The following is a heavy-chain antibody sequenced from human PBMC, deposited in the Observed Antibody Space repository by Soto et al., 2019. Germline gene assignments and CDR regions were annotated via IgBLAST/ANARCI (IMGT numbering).Heavy chain of an antibody. CDR1: GFTFSSYD. J-gene: IGHJ4*02. CDR3: ARGYYDSGSGQASDY. CDR2: IWFDGSNK. D-gene: IGHD3-10*01. Sequence: VGSLRLSCAASGFTFSSYDMHWVRQAPGKGLEWVAVIWFDGSNKYYADSVKGRFTTSRDNSKNTLYLEMNSLRAEDTAVYYCARGYYDSGSGQASDYWGQGTLVTVSS. V-gene: IGHV3-33*01.